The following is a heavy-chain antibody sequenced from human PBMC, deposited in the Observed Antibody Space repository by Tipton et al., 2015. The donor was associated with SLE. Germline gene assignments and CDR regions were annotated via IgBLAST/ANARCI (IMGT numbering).Heavy chain of an antibody. CDR3: ARERYSGEDAFDI. CDR1: GGSISSGDYY. Sequence: TLSLTCTVSGGSISSGDYYWSWIRQPPGKGLEWIGYIYYSGSTNYNPSLKSRVTISVDTSKNQFSLKLSSVTAADTAVYYCARERYSGEDAFDIWGQGTMVTVSS. D-gene: IGHD1-26*01. J-gene: IGHJ3*02. CDR2: IYYSGST. V-gene: IGHV4-61*08.